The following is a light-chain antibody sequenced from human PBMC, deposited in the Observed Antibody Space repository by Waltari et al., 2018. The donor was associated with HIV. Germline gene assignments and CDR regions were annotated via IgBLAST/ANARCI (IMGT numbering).Light chain of an antibody. CDR3: QVWDPLSDHPV. Sequence: SYVLSQPPSVSVAPGKTASVTCGGDNLGAKSVHWYQQRPGQAPLLIIFYNSDRPSGISERFSGSNSVGAATLTITRVEAGDEADYYCQVWDPLSDHPVFGTGTKVTVL. V-gene: IGLV3-21*04. J-gene: IGLJ1*01. CDR2: YNS. CDR1: NLGAKS.